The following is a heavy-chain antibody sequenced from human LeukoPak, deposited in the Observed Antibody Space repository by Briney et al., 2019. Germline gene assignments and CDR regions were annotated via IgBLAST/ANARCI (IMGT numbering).Heavy chain of an antibody. D-gene: IGHD2-15*01. CDR3: ARVCSGGSCLDY. V-gene: IGHV1-8*01. CDR2: KNPHSGDA. Sequence: ASVKVSCKTSGYTFTSYYINWVRQATGQGLEWMGWKNPHSGDADYAQNFQGRVTMTRSTSITTAYMELSSLTSEDTAVYYCARVCSGGSCLDYWGQGTLVTLYS. J-gene: IGHJ4*02. CDR1: GYTFTSYY.